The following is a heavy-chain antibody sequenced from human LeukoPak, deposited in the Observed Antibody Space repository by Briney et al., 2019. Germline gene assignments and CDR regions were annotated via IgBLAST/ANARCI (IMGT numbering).Heavy chain of an antibody. CDR1: GFTFSSHA. CDR3: AKDHVVVPAAIS. CDR2: ISGSGGST. D-gene: IGHD2-2*02. J-gene: IGHJ4*02. V-gene: IGHV3-23*01. Sequence: GGSLRLSCAASGFTFSSHAMSWVRQAPGKGLEWVSAISGSGGSTYYADSVKGRFTISRDNSKNTLYLQMNSLRAEDTAVYYCAKDHVVVPAAISWGQGTLVTVSS.